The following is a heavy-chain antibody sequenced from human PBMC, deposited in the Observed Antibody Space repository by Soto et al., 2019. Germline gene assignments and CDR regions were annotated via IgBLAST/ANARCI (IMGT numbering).Heavy chain of an antibody. CDR3: ARGFYYSMDV. V-gene: IGHV3-13*01. J-gene: IGHJ6*02. CDR2: VGPTGDT. CDR1: GFTFTTYD. Sequence: EVQLVDSGGGLVQPGGSLRLSCAASGFTFTTYDMHWVRQAPGKGLEWVSAVGPTGDTFYVDSVKGRFTVSRENAKNSLYLQMNSLRVGDTAVYYCARGFYYSMDVWGQGTTVTVSS.